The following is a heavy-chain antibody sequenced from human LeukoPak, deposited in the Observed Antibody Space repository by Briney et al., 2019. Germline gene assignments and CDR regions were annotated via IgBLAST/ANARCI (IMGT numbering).Heavy chain of an antibody. CDR2: IYYSGST. D-gene: IGHD1-26*01. Sequence: SETLSLTCAVYGGSISSYYWNWIRQPPGRGLEWIGYIYYSGSTNYNPSLKSRVTISVDTSKNQFSLKLSSVTAADTAVYYCASAHSGSYLYNWFDPWGQGTLVTVSS. V-gene: IGHV4-59*08. J-gene: IGHJ5*02. CDR1: GGSISSYY. CDR3: ASAHSGSYLYNWFDP.